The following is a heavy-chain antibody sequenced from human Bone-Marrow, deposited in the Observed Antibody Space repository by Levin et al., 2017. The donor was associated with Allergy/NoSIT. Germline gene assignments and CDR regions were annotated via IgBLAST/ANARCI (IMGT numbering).Heavy chain of an antibody. CDR2: YEPEDGET. Sequence: GESLKISCKVSGYPLSELSMHWVRQARGKGLEWMGGYEPEDGETNYAQKFQGRVTMTEDRSTNTAYMELSGLRSEDTAVYYCASERGIVNTNDAFDIWGQGKMVT. D-gene: IGHD1-26*01. CDR1: GYPLSELS. V-gene: IGHV1-24*01. J-gene: IGHJ3*02. CDR3: ASERGIVNTNDAFDI.